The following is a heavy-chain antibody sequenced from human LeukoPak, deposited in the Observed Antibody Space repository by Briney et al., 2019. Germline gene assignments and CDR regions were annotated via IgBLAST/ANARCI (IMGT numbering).Heavy chain of an antibody. CDR2: ISHDRSNK. Sequence: GRSLRLSCAASGFTFSSYAMHWVRQAPGKGLEWVAAISHDRSNKYYTDSVEGRFSISRDNSKNTLYLQMNSLRTEDTAVYYCARDPTRDTVWGQGTLVTVSS. CDR3: ARDPTRDTV. D-gene: IGHD5-18*01. V-gene: IGHV3-30-3*01. CDR1: GFTFSSYA. J-gene: IGHJ4*02.